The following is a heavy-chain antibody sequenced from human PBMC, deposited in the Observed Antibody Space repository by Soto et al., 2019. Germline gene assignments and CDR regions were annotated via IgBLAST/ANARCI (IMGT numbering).Heavy chain of an antibody. V-gene: IGHV3-21*01. D-gene: IGHD2-2*01. Sequence: PGGSLRLSCAASVFTFSSYSMNWVRQAPGKGLEWVSSISSSSSYIYYADSVKGRFTISRDNAKNSLYLQMNSLRAEDTAVYYCARDRRGVVVVPAVFLDPWGQGTLVTVSS. CDR3: ARDRRGVVVVPAVFLDP. CDR1: VFTFSSYS. CDR2: ISSSSSYI. J-gene: IGHJ5*02.